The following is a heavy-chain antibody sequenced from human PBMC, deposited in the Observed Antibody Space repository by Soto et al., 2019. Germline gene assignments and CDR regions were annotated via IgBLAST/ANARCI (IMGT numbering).Heavy chain of an antibody. CDR1: GFTFSSYS. V-gene: IGHV3-21*01. Sequence: EVQLVESGGGLVKPGGSLRLSCAASGFTFSSYSMNWVRQAPGKGLEWVSSISSSSSYIYYADSVKGRFTISRDNAKNSLYLQMNSLRAEHTAVYYCARPLGHYYYYYYMDVWGKGTTVTVSS. CDR3: ARPLGHYYYYYYMDV. D-gene: IGHD1-26*01. J-gene: IGHJ6*03. CDR2: ISSSSSYI.